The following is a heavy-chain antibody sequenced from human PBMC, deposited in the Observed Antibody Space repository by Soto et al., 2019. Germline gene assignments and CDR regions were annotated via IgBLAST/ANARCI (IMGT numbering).Heavy chain of an antibody. Sequence: GGSLRLSCAASGFTFSSYSMNWVRQAPGKGLEWVSYISSSSSTIYYADSVKGRFTISRDNAKNSLYLQMNSLRAEDTAVYYCARDAPGCGGDCYFDYLGQGTLVTVSS. CDR1: GFTFSSYS. D-gene: IGHD2-21*02. V-gene: IGHV3-48*04. CDR3: ARDAPGCGGDCYFDY. J-gene: IGHJ4*02. CDR2: ISSSSSTI.